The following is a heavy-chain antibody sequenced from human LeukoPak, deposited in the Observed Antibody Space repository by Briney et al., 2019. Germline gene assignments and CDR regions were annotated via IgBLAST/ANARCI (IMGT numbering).Heavy chain of an antibody. CDR3: AQEPGNHIWSGGTFDM. CDR1: GFTFSSYA. V-gene: IGHV3-7*01. CDR2: IKEDGSEK. D-gene: IGHD3-3*02. Sequence: PRGSLRLSCAASGFTFSSYAMSWVRQAPGKGLEWVANIKEDGSEKYYVDSVKGRFTISRDNAKNSLYLQMNSLRAEDTAVYYCAQEPGNHIWSGGTFDMWGQGTMVTVSS. J-gene: IGHJ3*02.